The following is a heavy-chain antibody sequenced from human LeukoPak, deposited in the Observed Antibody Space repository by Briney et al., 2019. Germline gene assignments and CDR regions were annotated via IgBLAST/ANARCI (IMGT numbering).Heavy chain of an antibody. CDR1: GFTFSNYW. J-gene: IGHJ4*02. CDR3: ARDDNGGYDY. V-gene: IGHV3-7*01. D-gene: IGHD4/OR15-4a*01. Sequence: GGSLRLSCAASGFTFSNYWMNWVRQAPGKGLEWVANIKHDGSEKYYVDSVKGRFSISRDNAKNSLYLQMNSPRAEDTAVYYCARDDNGGYDYWGQGTLVTVSS. CDR2: IKHDGSEK.